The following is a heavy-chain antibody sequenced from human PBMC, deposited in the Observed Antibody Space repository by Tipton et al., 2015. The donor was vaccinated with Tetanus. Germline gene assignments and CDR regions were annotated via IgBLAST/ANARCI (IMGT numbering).Heavy chain of an antibody. Sequence: SLRLSCTGSGFTFGDYGMNWFRQAPGKGLEWIGLIRGKDYGGTTEYAASVKDRFTISRDDSKSTAYLQMDSLKTEDTAVYYCGGRDRTTGTTLGLFDHWGQGILVTVSS. D-gene: IGHD1-1*01. CDR1: GFTFGDYG. CDR3: GGRDRTTGTTLGLFDH. J-gene: IGHJ4*02. CDR2: IRGKDYGGTT. V-gene: IGHV3-49*03.